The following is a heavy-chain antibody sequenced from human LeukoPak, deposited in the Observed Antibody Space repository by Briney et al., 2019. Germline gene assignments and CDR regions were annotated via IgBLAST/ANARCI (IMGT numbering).Heavy chain of an antibody. J-gene: IGHJ6*03. CDR3: ARTTEGYCRGVSCYYYYYYMDV. CDR2: IHYSGST. D-gene: IGHD2-15*01. V-gene: IGHV4-59*01. CDR1: GGSISSYY. Sequence: PSETLSLTCTVSGGSISSYYWSWIRQPPGKGLEWIGYIHYSGSTNYNPSLKSRVTISVDTSKNQFSLKLSSVTAADTAVYYCARTTEGYCRGVSCYYYYYYMDVWGKGTTVTVSS.